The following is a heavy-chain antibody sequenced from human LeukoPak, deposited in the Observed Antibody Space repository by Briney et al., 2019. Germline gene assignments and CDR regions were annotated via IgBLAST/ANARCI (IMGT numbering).Heavy chain of an antibody. CDR3: ARDNGGPDDY. J-gene: IGHJ4*02. CDR1: GFTFISYS. CDR2: ISSSSSYI. Sequence: GGSLRLSCAASGFTFISYSMNWVRQAPGKGLEWVSSISSSSSYIYYADSVKGRFTISRDNAKNSLYRPMNSLRAEDTAGYYCARDNGGPDDYWAREHWSPCPQ. V-gene: IGHV3-21*03. D-gene: IGHD3-16*01.